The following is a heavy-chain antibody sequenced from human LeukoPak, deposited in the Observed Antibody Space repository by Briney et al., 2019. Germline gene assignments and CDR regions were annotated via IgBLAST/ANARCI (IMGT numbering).Heavy chain of an antibody. CDR3: ARDRGRYCSSTSCRRYGMDV. V-gene: IGHV4-61*08. Sequence: SETLSLTCAVSGGSVSSGGSYWSWIRRPPGKGLEWIGYISYSGSTDYNPSLNSRVTISVDTSKNQFSLKLSSVTAADTAVYYCARDRGRYCSSTSCRRYGMDVWGQRTTVTVSS. J-gene: IGHJ6*02. D-gene: IGHD2-2*01. CDR2: ISYSGST. CDR1: GGSVSSGGSY.